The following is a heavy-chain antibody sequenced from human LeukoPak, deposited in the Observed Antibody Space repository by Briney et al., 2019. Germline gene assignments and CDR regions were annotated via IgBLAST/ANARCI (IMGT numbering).Heavy chain of an antibody. Sequence: AGGSPRLSCAASGFTFSRFAMSWVRQAPGKGLEWVSAVSGSGSTTDYADSVKGRFTISRDNSKNRLFLQMNSLRAEDTAVYYCAKDHLGTSDSYFDYWGQGTLVTVSS. J-gene: IGHJ4*02. CDR1: GFTFSRFA. CDR3: AKDHLGTSDSYFDY. D-gene: IGHD4-23*01. V-gene: IGHV3-23*01. CDR2: VSGSGSTT.